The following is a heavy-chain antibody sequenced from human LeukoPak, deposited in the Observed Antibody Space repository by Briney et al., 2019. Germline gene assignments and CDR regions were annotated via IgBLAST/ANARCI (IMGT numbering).Heavy chain of an antibody. CDR1: GGSISSSNW. CDR2: IYHSGST. V-gene: IGHV4-4*02. J-gene: IGHJ5*02. Sequence: SETLSLTCAVSGGSISSSNWWSWVRQPPGKGLEWIGEIYHSGSTNYNPSLKSRVTISVDKSKNQFSLKLSSVTAADTAVYYCARAAGGYYYGSGSYQHWFDPWGQGTLVTVSS. CDR3: ARAAGGYYYGSGSYQHWFDP. D-gene: IGHD3-10*01.